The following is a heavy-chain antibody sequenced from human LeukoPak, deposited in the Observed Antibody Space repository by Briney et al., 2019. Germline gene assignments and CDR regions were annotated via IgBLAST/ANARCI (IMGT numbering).Heavy chain of an antibody. CDR3: ARLGHYYYFMDV. CDR1: GFTFSDYY. CDR2: ISSSGSTV. Sequence: GGSLRLSCAASGFTFSDYYMSWIRQAPGEGLEWVSYISSSGSTVYYADSLKGRFTISRGNAKNSLYLQMNSLRAEDTAVYYCARLGHYYYFMDVWGKGTTVTVSS. V-gene: IGHV3-11*01. J-gene: IGHJ6*03.